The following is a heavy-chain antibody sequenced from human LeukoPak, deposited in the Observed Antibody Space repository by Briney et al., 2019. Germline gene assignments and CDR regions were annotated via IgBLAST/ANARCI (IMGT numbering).Heavy chain of an antibody. J-gene: IGHJ4*02. V-gene: IGHV3-74*01. CDR3: VRDPRFSENFDY. D-gene: IGHD3-10*01. Sequence: GGSLRLSCAASGLTFSNAWMHWVRHAPGKGLLCVSRINSDGSITTYADSVKGRFTISRDNAKNTLYLQMNSLRAEDTAVYYCVRDPRFSENFDYWGQGTLVTVSS. CDR1: GLTFSNAW. CDR2: INSDGSIT.